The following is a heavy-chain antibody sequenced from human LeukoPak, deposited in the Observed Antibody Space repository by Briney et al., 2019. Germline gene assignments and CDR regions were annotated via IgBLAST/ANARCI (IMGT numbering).Heavy chain of an antibody. CDR3: ATLLGETHFFDY. V-gene: IGHV1-24*01. CDR1: GTYTLIELS. D-gene: IGHD1-26*01. Sequence: ASVKVSCKVSGTYTLIELSMHWVRQAPGKGLELMGGFDPEDGETIYAQKFKGRVTMTEDTSTDTAYMDLSSLRSEDTAVYYCATLLGETHFFDYWGQGTLVTVSS. CDR2: FDPEDGET. J-gene: IGHJ4*02.